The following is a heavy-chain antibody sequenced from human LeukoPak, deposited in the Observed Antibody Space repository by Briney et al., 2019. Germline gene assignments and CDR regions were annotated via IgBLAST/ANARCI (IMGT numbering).Heavy chain of an antibody. D-gene: IGHD6-6*01. J-gene: IGHJ6*03. V-gene: IGHV1-18*04. CDR1: GYTFTGYY. CDR2: ISAYNGNT. Sequence: ASVKVSCKASGYTFTGYYMHWVRQAPGQGLEWMGWISAYNGNTNYAQKLQGRVTMTTDTSTSTAYMELRSLRSDDTAVYYCAREPRGSSLQYYYYYYMDVWGKGTTVTVSS. CDR3: AREPRGSSLQYYYYYYMDV.